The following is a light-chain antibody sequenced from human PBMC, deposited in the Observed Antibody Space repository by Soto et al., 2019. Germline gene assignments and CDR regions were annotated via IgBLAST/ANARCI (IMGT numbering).Light chain of an antibody. CDR3: SSYRGSSTLYV. V-gene: IGLV2-14*01. Sequence: SVLTQPASVSGSPGQSITISCTGTSSDVGTYNYVSWYQQHPGKAPTLMIYEVNNRPSGVSNRFSGSKSDNTASLTISGLQAEDKADYYCSSYRGSSTLYVFGTGTKVTVL. J-gene: IGLJ1*01. CDR1: SSDVGTYNY. CDR2: EVN.